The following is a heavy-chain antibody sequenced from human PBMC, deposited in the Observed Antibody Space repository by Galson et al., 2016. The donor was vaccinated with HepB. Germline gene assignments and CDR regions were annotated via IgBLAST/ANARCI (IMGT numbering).Heavy chain of an antibody. CDR2: INQDGGER. CDR3: ARGTSQSYYESSRYCYLDWFDP. V-gene: IGHV3-7*05. D-gene: IGHD3-22*01. CDR1: GFTFSRYW. Sequence: SLRLSCAASGFTFSRYWMSWVRQAPGRGLEWVAIINQDGGERHYVDSVKGRPTISRDNAKNALFLQMNSLRAEDTAVYFWARGTSQSYYESSRYCYLDWFDPWGQGTLVTVSS. J-gene: IGHJ5*02.